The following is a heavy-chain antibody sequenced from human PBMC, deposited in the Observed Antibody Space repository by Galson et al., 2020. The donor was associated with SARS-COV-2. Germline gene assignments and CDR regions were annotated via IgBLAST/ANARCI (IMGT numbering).Heavy chain of an antibody. Sequence: NSGGSLRLSCAASGFTFNSYSMHWVRQAPGKGLEWVSSISSSSSYIYYADSVKGRFTISRDNAKNALYLQMNSLRAEETAVYYCARDEYSSRWYTFEIWGQGTMVTVSS. CDR2: ISSSSSYI. CDR3: ARDEYSSRWYTFEI. V-gene: IGHV3-21*01. CDR1: GFTFNSYS. J-gene: IGHJ3*02. D-gene: IGHD6-19*01.